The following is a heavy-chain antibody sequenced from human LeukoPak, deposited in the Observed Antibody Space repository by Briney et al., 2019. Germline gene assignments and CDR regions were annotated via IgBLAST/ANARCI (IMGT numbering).Heavy chain of an antibody. CDR2: ISSSSSYI. Sequence: PGGSLRLSCAASGFTFSSYSMNWVRQAPGKGLEWVSSISSSSSYIYYADSVKGRFTISRDNAKNSLYLQMNSLRAEDTAVYYCARVHDILTSYYLEGVGYEFDYWGQGTLVTVSS. D-gene: IGHD3-9*01. V-gene: IGHV3-21*01. J-gene: IGHJ4*02. CDR3: ARVHDILTSYYLEGVGYEFDY. CDR1: GFTFSSYS.